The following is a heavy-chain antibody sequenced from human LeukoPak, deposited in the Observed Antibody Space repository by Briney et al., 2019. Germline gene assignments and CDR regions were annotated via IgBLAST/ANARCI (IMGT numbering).Heavy chain of an antibody. CDR1: EFTFSTYW. CDR3: ARGASVDRYCSGGSCYSGY. V-gene: IGHV3-74*01. J-gene: IGHJ4*02. Sequence: PGGSLRLSCAASEFTFSTYWMNWFRQTPGKGLVWVSRINSDGSSTSYADSVKGRFTISRDNAKNTLYLQMNSLRAEDTAVYYCARGASVDRYCSGGSCYSGYWGQGTLVTVSS. D-gene: IGHD2-15*01. CDR2: INSDGSST.